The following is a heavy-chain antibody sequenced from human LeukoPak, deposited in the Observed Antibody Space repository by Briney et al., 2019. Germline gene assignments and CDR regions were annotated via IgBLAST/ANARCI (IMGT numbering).Heavy chain of an antibody. J-gene: IGHJ4*02. CDR1: SGSISGHY. D-gene: IGHD3-16*01. CDR3: ARDGPFYFDH. CDR2: IHYTEIT. Sequence: SETLSLTCTVSSGSISGHYWSWIRQAPGKGLEWIGYIHYTEITIYNPSLKSRVAISLDTSKNRFSLNLKSVTDAATAVYYCARDGPFYFDHWGQGTLVTVSS. V-gene: IGHV4-59*11.